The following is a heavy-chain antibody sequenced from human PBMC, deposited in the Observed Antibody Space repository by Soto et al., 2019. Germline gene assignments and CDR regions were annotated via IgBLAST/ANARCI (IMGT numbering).Heavy chain of an antibody. Sequence: QEQLVQSGAEVKKPGASVKVSCKTSGYTFTSYDMNWVRQAPGQGLEWMGWMNTDSGHAESAQQFQGRVTMTRDTSIRTVYMELSSLRSDDTAVYYCARGRPGGPGYYYYFIDLWGTGTSVTVSS. CDR1: GYTFTSYD. CDR2: MNTDSGHA. V-gene: IGHV1-8*01. D-gene: IGHD3-22*01. CDR3: ARGRPGGPGYYYYFIDL. J-gene: IGHJ6*03.